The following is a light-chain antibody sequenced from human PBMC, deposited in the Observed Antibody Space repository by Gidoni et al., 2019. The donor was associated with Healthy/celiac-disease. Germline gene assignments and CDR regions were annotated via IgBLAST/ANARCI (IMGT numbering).Light chain of an antibody. CDR2: AAS. Sequence: DIPMPPSPSSLSASVGDRVTITCRASQSISSYLNWYQQKPGKAPKLLIYAASSLQSGGPSRCRGSGSGTDFTLTISSLQPEDVATYYCQQSYSTPWTFGQGTKVEIK. J-gene: IGKJ1*01. CDR3: QQSYSTPWT. V-gene: IGKV1-39*01. CDR1: QSISSY.